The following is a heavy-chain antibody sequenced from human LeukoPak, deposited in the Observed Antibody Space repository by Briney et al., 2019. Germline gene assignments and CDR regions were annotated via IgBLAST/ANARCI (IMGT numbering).Heavy chain of an antibody. Sequence: PGGSLRLSCAASGFTFCSDWLNWVRQAPGKGLEWVANIKQDGNEKYYVDSVKGRFSISRDNAKNSLYLQMDSLRAEDTAVYYCAKASAYPTLTYDSWGQGALVTVSS. J-gene: IGHJ5*01. CDR2: IKQDGNEK. CDR3: AKASAYPTLTYDS. D-gene: IGHD4-11*01. CDR1: GFTFCSDW. V-gene: IGHV3-7*01.